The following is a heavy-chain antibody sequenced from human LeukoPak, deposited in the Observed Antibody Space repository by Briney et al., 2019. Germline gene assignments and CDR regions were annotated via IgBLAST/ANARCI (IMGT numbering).Heavy chain of an antibody. J-gene: IGHJ4*02. D-gene: IGHD5-18*01. CDR2: INHSGST. CDR1: GGSFSGYY. CDR3: AKGIKDYSYGTCFDY. V-gene: IGHV4-34*01. Sequence: PSETLSLTCAVYGGSFSGYYWSWIRQPPGKGLEWIGEINHSGSTNYNPSLKSRVTISVDTSKNQFSLKLSSVTAADTAVYYCAKGIKDYSYGTCFDYWGQGTLVTVSS.